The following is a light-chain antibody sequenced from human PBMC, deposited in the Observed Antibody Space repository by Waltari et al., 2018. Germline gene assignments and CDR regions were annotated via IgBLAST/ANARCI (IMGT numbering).Light chain of an antibody. CDR3: QHYANSPPT. CDR2: ATS. V-gene: IGKV3-20*01. Sequence: EIVLTQSPGTLSLSPGERATLSCSASQTISYSYLAWYQQKPGQAPRLLISATSSRATAIPDRFSGSGSGTDFTLTISRLEPDDFAVYFCQHYANSPPTFGQGTKVEIK. J-gene: IGKJ1*01. CDR1: QTISYSY.